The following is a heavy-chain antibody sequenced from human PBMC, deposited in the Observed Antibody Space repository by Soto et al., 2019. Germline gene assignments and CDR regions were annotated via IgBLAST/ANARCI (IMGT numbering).Heavy chain of an antibody. CDR3: ATVSDVYDCSGYLYYFDY. Sequence: ASVKVSCKVSGYTLTELSMHWVRQAPGKGLEWMGGFDPEDGETIYAQKFQGRVTMTEDTSTDTAYMELSSLRSEDTAVYYCATVSDVYDCSGYLYYFDYWGQGTLVTVSS. J-gene: IGHJ4*02. V-gene: IGHV1-24*01. D-gene: IGHD3-22*01. CDR1: GYTLTELS. CDR2: FDPEDGET.